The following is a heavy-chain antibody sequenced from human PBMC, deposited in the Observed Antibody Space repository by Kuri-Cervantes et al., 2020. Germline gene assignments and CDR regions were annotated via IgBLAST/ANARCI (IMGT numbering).Heavy chain of an antibody. J-gene: IGHJ4*02. CDR2: ISTTSSTI. D-gene: IGHD1-26*01. CDR1: GFAFSDFY. Sequence: GGSLRLSCEASGFAFSDFYMSWIRQAPGKGLEWVSYISTTSSTIYYADSVQGRFTISRDNAKNSLYVQMNSLRTEDTALYYCAKDTGSGNYYWGLVDHWGQGTLVTVSS. CDR3: AKDTGSGNYYWGLVDH. V-gene: IGHV3-11*01.